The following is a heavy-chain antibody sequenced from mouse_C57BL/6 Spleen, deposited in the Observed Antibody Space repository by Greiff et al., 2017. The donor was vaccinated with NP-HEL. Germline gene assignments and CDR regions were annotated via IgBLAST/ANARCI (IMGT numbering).Heavy chain of an antibody. CDR2: ISSGGDYI. V-gene: IGHV5-9-1*02. CDR3: TRVYYYGIPYYFDY. CDR1: GFTFSSYA. J-gene: IGHJ2*01. D-gene: IGHD1-1*01. Sequence: EVKLVESGEGLVKPGGSLKLSCAASGFTFSSYAMSWVHQTPEKRLEWVAYISSGGDYIYYADTVKGRFTISRDNARNTLYLQMSSLKSEDTAMYYCTRVYYYGIPYYFDYWGQGTTLTVSS.